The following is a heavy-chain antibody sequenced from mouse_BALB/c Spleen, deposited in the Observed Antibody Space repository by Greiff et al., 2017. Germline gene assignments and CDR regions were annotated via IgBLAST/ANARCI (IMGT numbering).Heavy chain of an antibody. Sequence: QVQLKESGAELARPGASVKLSCKASGYTFTSYWMQWVKQRPGQGLEWIGAIYPGDGDTRYTQKFKGKATLTADKSSSTAYMQLSSLASEDSAVYYCARDSYGAWFAYWGQGTLVTASA. CDR3: ARDSYGAWFAY. CDR2: IYPGDGDT. V-gene: IGHV1-87*01. CDR1: GYTFTSYW. D-gene: IGHD1-1*01. J-gene: IGHJ3*01.